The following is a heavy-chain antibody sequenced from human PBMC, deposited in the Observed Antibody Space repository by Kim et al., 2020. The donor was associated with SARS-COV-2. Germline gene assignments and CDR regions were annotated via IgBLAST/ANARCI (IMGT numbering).Heavy chain of an antibody. D-gene: IGHD5-12*01. CDR2: IKSKTDGGTT. J-gene: IGHJ6*02. Sequence: GGSLRLSCAASGFTFSNAWMSWVRQAPGKGLEWVGRIKSKTDGGTTDYAAPVKGRFTISRDDSKNTLYLQMNSLKTEDTAVYYCTTEGGGYDINYYYYYGMDVWGQGTTVTVSS. V-gene: IGHV3-15*01. CDR3: TTEGGGYDINYYYYYGMDV. CDR1: GFTFSNAW.